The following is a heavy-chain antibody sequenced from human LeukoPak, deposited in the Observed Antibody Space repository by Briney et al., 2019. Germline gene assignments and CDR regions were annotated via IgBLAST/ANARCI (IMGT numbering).Heavy chain of an antibody. CDR1: GGSFSRYY. J-gene: IGHJ4*02. CDR3: ARGRGYDILTGYYSYYFDY. Sequence: PSETLSLTCTVSGGSFSRYYWSWIRQPPGKGLEWIGNIYYSGSTNYNPSLKSRVTISVDTSKNQFSLKLSSVTAADTAVYYCARGRGYDILTGYYSYYFDYWGQGTLVTVSS. V-gene: IGHV4-59*01. CDR2: IYYSGST. D-gene: IGHD3-9*01.